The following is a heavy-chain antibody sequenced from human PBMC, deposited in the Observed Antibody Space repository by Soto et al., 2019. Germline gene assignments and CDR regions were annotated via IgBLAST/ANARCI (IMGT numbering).Heavy chain of an antibody. CDR3: AREGASGFGMDV. D-gene: IGHD1-26*01. Sequence: SGTLSLTCDFSGGSIRIYYWSWIRQPAGKALEWIGRNYTSGTTNYNPSLKSRATILVDTSKNKSSLKLSSVTAADTAVYYCAREGASGFGMDVWGQGTTVTVSS. CDR2: NYTSGTT. CDR1: GGSIRIYY. V-gene: IGHV4-4*07. J-gene: IGHJ6*02.